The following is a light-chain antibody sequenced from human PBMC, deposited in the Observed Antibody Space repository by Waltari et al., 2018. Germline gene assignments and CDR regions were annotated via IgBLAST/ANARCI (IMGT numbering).Light chain of an antibody. CDR1: LLAKKY. CDR2: KDN. V-gene: IGLV3-27*01. Sequence: SYELTQPSSVSVSPGQTASITCSGDLLAKKYARWFQQKPGQAPVLGIFKDNERPSGIPGRFSGSSSGTSVTLTISGAQVEDEADYYCYSAADNNVGVFGPGTKVTVL. J-gene: IGLJ1*01. CDR3: YSAADNNVGV.